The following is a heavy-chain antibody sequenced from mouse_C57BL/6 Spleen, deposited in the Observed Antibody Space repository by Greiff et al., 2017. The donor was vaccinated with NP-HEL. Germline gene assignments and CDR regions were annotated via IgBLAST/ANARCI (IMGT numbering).Heavy chain of an antibody. CDR2: ISSGSSTI. CDR3: ARDRLGLYYFDY. J-gene: IGHJ2*01. V-gene: IGHV5-17*01. D-gene: IGHD4-1*01. CDR1: GFTFSDYG. Sequence: DVKLVESGGGLVKPGGSLKLSCAASGFTFSDYGMHWVRQAPEKGLEWVAYISSGSSTIYYADTVKGRFTISRDNAKNTLFLQMTSLRSEDTDMYYCARDRLGLYYFDYWGQGTTLTVSS.